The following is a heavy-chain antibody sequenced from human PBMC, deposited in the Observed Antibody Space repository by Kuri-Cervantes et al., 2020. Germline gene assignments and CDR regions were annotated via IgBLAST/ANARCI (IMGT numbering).Heavy chain of an antibody. CDR2: IWYDGSIK. D-gene: IGHD2/OR15-2a*01. Sequence: GESLKISCAASGFTFSSYGMHWVRQAPGKGLEWVAVIWYDGSIKYYADSVKGRFTISRDNSKNTLYLQMNSLRAEDTAVYYCARDPNIHGYYYGMDVWGQGTTVTVSS. CDR1: GFTFSSYG. CDR3: ARDPNIHGYYYGMDV. J-gene: IGHJ6*02. V-gene: IGHV3-33*01.